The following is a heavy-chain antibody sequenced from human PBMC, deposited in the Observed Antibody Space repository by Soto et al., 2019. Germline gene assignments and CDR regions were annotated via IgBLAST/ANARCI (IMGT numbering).Heavy chain of an antibody. CDR1: GFTLRTYS. V-gene: IGHV3-48*02. CDR2: ISSSSNTI. CDR3: ARVPSSGSYRSYYYYGMDV. Sequence: EVQLVESGGGLVQPGGSLRVSCTASGFTLRTYSLNWVRQAPGKGLEWISYISSSSNTIYYADSVKGRFTISRDNAKNSLSLKLNSLRDEDTAVYYCARVPSSGSYRSYYYYGMDVWGQGTTVTVSS. J-gene: IGHJ6*02. D-gene: IGHD1-26*01.